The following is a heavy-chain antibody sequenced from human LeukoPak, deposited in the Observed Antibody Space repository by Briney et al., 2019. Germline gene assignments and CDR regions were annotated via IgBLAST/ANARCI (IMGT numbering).Heavy chain of an antibody. Sequence: SETLSLTCTVSGGSISSGGYYWSWIRQPPGKGLEWIGYIYHSGSTYYNPSLKSRVTISVDRSKNQFSLKLSSVTAADTAVYYCARDSPRPGIAAAGTDHWGQGTLVTVSS. CDR2: IYHSGST. CDR3: ARDSPRPGIAAAGTDH. J-gene: IGHJ4*02. V-gene: IGHV4-30-2*01. D-gene: IGHD6-13*01. CDR1: GGSISSGGYY.